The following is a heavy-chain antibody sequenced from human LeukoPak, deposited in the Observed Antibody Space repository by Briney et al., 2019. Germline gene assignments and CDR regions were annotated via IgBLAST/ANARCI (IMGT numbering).Heavy chain of an antibody. CDR2: IYYSGST. V-gene: IGHV4-30-4*08. J-gene: IGHJ4*02. D-gene: IGHD5-18*01. Sequence: SETLSLTCAVYGGSFSGYYWSWIRQPPGKGLEWIGYIYYSGSTYYSPSLKSRVAISVDTSNNQFSLNLSSVTAADTAVYYCARVPYTYGSLPYYFDSWGQGTLVTVSS. CDR3: ARVPYTYGSLPYYFDS. CDR1: GGSFSGYY.